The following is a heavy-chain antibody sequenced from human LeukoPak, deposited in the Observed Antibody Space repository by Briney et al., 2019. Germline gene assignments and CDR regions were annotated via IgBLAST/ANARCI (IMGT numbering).Heavy chain of an antibody. V-gene: IGHV1-2*02. J-gene: IGHJ3*02. CDR2: INPNSGGT. Sequence: ASVKVSCKASGYTFTGYYMHWVRQAPGQGLEWMGWINPNSGGTNYAQKFQGRVTMTRDTSISTAYMELSRLRSDDTAVYYCARDYMTTVTTPRGEDAFDIWGQGTMVTVSS. D-gene: IGHD4-17*01. CDR3: ARDYMTTVTTPRGEDAFDI. CDR1: GYTFTGYY.